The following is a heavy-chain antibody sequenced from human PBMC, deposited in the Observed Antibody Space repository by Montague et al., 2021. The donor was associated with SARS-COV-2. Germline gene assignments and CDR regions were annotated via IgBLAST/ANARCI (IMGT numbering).Heavy chain of an antibody. CDR1: GGSISRYY. Sequence: SETLSLTCTVSGGSISRYYWSWIRQSPGQGLEWIAYISESGSPNYNPSLSSRVTASVDTSKSQFSLKLTSVTAADTALYYCARHRICLGESWWGEGTLVTVSS. J-gene: IGHJ4*02. D-gene: IGHD3-16*01. CDR2: ISESGSP. V-gene: IGHV4-59*08. CDR3: ARHRICLGESW.